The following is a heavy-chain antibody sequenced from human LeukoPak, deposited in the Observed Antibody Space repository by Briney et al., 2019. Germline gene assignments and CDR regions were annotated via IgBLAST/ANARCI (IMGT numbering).Heavy chain of an antibody. D-gene: IGHD5-24*01. CDR2: IYYSGST. J-gene: IGHJ4*02. Sequence: SETLSLTCTVSGGSISSYYWSWIRQPPGKGLEWIGYIYYSGSTNYNPSLKSRVTISVDTSKNQFSLKLSSVTAADTAVYYCARHDVEMAPPRYYFDYWGQGTLVTVSS. CDR3: ARHDVEMAPPRYYFDY. CDR1: GGSISSYY. V-gene: IGHV4-59*08.